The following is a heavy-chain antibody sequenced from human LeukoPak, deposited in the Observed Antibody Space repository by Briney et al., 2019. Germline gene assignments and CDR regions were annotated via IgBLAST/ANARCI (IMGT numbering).Heavy chain of an antibody. Sequence: SEPLSLTCTVSGGSISTYYWSWIRQPPGKGLEWIGYIYYSGSTNYNPSLKSRVTISVDTSKNQFSLKLSSVTAADTAVYYCAGVMVGGTIAYFDYWGQGTLVTVSS. CDR2: IYYSGST. D-gene: IGHD1-26*01. CDR1: GGSISTYY. CDR3: AGVMVGGTIAYFDY. V-gene: IGHV4-59*01. J-gene: IGHJ4*02.